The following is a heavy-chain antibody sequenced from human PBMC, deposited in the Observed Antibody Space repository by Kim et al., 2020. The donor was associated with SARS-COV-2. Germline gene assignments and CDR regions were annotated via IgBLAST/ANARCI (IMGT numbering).Heavy chain of an antibody. J-gene: IGHJ4*02. CDR2: IYYSGST. Sequence: SETLSPTCTVSGGSISSYYWSWIRQPPGKGLEWIGYIYYSGSTNYNPSLKSRVTISVDTSKNQFSLKLSSVTAADTAVYYCARRVGGYSSGWNDYWGQGTLVTVSS. CDR1: GGSISSYY. CDR3: ARRVGGYSSGWNDY. V-gene: IGHV4-59*01. D-gene: IGHD6-19*01.